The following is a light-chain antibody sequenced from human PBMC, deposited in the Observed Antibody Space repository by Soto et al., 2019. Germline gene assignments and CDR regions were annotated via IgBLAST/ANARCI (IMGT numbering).Light chain of an antibody. CDR2: DVS. V-gene: IGKV2D-29*01. CDR3: QQCASTPRT. Sequence: DIVVTQTPLSLSVTPGQPASMSCKSSQSLLYSDGKTYLYWYLQRPGQPPQLLIYDVSNRFSGVPDRFSGSGSGTDFSLTISRLEPEDFAVYYCQQCASTPRTFGQGTKLEI. CDR1: QSLLYSDGKTY. J-gene: IGKJ2*01.